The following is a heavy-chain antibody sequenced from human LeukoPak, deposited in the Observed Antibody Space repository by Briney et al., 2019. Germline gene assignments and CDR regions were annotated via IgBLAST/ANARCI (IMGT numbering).Heavy chain of an antibody. CDR3: ARDPQGHDFWSGYYTRGWFDP. V-gene: IGHV3-74*01. CDR2: LNSDGSST. J-gene: IGHJ5*02. CDR1: GFTFSTSW. D-gene: IGHD3-3*01. Sequence: GGSLRLSCAASGFTFSTSWMHWVRQAPGKGLVWVSRLNSDGSSTNYADSVKGRFTISRDNAKNSLYLQMSSLRAEDTAVYYCARDPQGHDFWSGYYTRGWFDPWGQGTLVTVSS.